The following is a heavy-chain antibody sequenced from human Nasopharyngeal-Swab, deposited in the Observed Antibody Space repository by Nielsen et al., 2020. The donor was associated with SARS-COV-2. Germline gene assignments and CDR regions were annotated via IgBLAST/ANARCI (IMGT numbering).Heavy chain of an antibody. Sequence: SETLSLTCTVSGCSISSSSYYWGWIRQPPGKGLEWIGRIYYSGSTYYNPSLKSRVTISVDTPKNQFSLKLSSVTAADTAVYYCATEPRKITIFGVVTSPGYYGMDVWGQGTTVTVSS. J-gene: IGHJ6*02. CDR2: IYYSGST. CDR1: GCSISSSSYY. D-gene: IGHD3-3*01. CDR3: ATEPRKITIFGVVTSPGYYGMDV. V-gene: IGHV4-39*01.